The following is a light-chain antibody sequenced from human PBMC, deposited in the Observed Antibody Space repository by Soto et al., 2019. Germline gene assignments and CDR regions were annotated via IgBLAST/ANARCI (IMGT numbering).Light chain of an antibody. J-gene: IGKJ4*01. CDR2: AAS. Sequence: DIQMTQSPSSLSASLGDRVTITCRASQSISNFLNWFQHKPGKAPKVLISAASTLQSGVPSRFSGSASGTDFTLTISSLQPEDSASYYCQQYYNSVLTFGGGTKVDIK. V-gene: IGKV1-39*01. CDR1: QSISNF. CDR3: QQYYNSVLT.